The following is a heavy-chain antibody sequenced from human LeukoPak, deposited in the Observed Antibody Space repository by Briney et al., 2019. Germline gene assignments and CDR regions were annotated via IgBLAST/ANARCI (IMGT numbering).Heavy chain of an antibody. Sequence: GGSLRLSCAASGFTFSSYGMHWVRQAPGKGLEWVAVISYDGSNKYYADSVKGRFTISRDNSKNTLYLQMNSLRAEDTAVYYCAKDAHIAAAGNGYFQHWGQGTLVTVSS. J-gene: IGHJ1*01. D-gene: IGHD6-13*01. CDR1: GFTFSSYG. V-gene: IGHV3-30*18. CDR2: ISYDGSNK. CDR3: AKDAHIAAAGNGYFQH.